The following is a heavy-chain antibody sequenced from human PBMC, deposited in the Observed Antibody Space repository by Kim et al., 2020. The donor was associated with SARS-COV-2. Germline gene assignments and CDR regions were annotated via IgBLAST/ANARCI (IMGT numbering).Heavy chain of an antibody. CDR2: ISSSSSYI. J-gene: IGHJ4*02. V-gene: IGHV3-21*01. CDR1: GFTFSSYS. Sequence: GGSLRLSCAASGFTFSSYSMNWVRQAPGKGLEWVSSISSSSSYIYYADSVKGRFTISRDNAKNSLYLQMNSLRAEDTAVYYCARGSYSGSILAPLDYWGQGTLVTVSS. D-gene: IGHD1-26*01. CDR3: ARGSYSGSILAPLDY.